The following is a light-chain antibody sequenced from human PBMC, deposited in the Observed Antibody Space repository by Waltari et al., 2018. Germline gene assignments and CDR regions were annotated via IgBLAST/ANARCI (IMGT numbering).Light chain of an antibody. Sequence: LTQPPSLSGAPGHRVTISCTGSSSDIGQFGVNGYQHRPGRVPRLLIYDTTHRPSGGPDLFSASKSDTSASLDIAGLQHDDEADYYCQSYDNTGRGSVLIGGGTRLTVL. CDR3: QSYDNTGRGSVL. J-gene: IGLJ2*01. V-gene: IGLV1-40*01. CDR1: SSDIGQFG. CDR2: DTT.